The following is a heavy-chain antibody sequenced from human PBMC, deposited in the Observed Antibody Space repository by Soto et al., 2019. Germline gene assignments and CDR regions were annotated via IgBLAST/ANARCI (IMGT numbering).Heavy chain of an antibody. CDR1: GGSISSGGYY. V-gene: IGHV4-31*03. D-gene: IGHD6-6*01. J-gene: IGHJ4*02. CDR3: AGSLRSSSSGVDDY. CDR2: IYYSGRT. Sequence: QVQLQESGPGLVKPSQTLSLTCTVSGGSISSGGYYWSWIRQHPGKGLEWIGYIYYSGRTYYNPSLKIRVTISVDTPKNQFSLKLSSVTAADTTVYYCAGSLRSSSSGVDDYWGQGTLVTVSS.